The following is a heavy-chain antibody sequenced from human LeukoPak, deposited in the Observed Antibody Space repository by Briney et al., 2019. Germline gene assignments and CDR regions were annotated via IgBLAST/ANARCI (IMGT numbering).Heavy chain of an antibody. Sequence: SETLSLTCAVYGGSFSGYYWSWIRQPPGKGLEWIGYIYYSGSTNYNPSLKSRVTISVDTSKNQFSLKLSSVTAADTAVYYCARVVWSGYSTYFFDYWGQGTLVTVSS. CDR1: GGSFSGYY. J-gene: IGHJ4*02. CDR2: IYYSGST. V-gene: IGHV4-59*01. D-gene: IGHD3-3*01. CDR3: ARVVWSGYSTYFFDY.